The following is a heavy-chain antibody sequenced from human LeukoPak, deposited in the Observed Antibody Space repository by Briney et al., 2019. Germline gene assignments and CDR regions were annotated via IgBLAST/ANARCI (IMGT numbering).Heavy chain of an antibody. Sequence: GASVKVSCKASGGTFSSYAISWVRQAPGQGLEWMGGIIPIFGTANCAQKFQGRVTITTDESTSTAYMELSSLRSEDTAVYYCARDLIGYSSSWSNWFDPWGQGTLVTVSS. CDR3: ARDLIGYSSSWSNWFDP. D-gene: IGHD6-13*01. V-gene: IGHV1-69*05. CDR1: GGTFSSYA. CDR2: IIPIFGTA. J-gene: IGHJ5*02.